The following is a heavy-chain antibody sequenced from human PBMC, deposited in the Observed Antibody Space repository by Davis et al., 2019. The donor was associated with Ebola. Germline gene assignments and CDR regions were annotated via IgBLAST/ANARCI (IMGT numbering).Heavy chain of an antibody. J-gene: IGHJ4*02. V-gene: IGHV1-3*01. D-gene: IGHD3-10*01. Sequence: AASVKVSCKASGYTFTSYAMHWVRQAPGQRLEWMGWINAGNGNTKYSQKFQGRVTITRDTSASTAYMVLSSLRSEDTAVYYCARDRGGDYSFDYWGQGTLVTVSS. CDR3: ARDRGGDYSFDY. CDR1: GYTFTSYA. CDR2: INAGNGNT.